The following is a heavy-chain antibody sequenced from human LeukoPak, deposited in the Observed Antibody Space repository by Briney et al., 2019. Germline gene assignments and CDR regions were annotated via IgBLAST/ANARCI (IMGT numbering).Heavy chain of an antibody. CDR2: IIPIFGTA. V-gene: IGHV1-69*05. CDR1: GGTFSSYA. Sequence: GASVKVSCKASGGTFSSYAIGWVRQAPGQGLEWMGGIIPIFGTANYAQKFQGRVTITTDESTSTAYMELSSLRSEDTAVYYCAGENGPDAFDIWGQGTMVTVSS. CDR3: AGENGPDAFDI. J-gene: IGHJ3*02.